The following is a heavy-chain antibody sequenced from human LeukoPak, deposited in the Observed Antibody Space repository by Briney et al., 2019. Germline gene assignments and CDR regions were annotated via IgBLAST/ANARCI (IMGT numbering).Heavy chain of an antibody. V-gene: IGHV3-7*01. Sequence: GGSLRLSCAASGFTFSSYWMSWVRQAPGKGLEWVANIKQDGSEKYYVDSVKGRFTIFRDNAKNSLYLQMNSLRAEDTAVYYCARATLGYCSSTSCYTGYFDYWGQGTLVTVSS. CDR1: GFTFSSYW. D-gene: IGHD2-2*02. CDR2: IKQDGSEK. CDR3: ARATLGYCSSTSCYTGYFDY. J-gene: IGHJ4*02.